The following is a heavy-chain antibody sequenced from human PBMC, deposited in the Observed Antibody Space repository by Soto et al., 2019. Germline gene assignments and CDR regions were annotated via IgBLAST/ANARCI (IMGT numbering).Heavy chain of an antibody. V-gene: IGHV4-61*01. CDR1: GGSVSSGSYY. CDR2: IYYSGST. D-gene: IGHD5-18*01. J-gene: IGHJ6*02. Sequence: PSETLSLTCTVSGGSVSSGSYYWSWIRQPPGKGLEWIGYIYYSGSTNYNPSLKSRVTISVDTSKNQFSLKLSSVTAADTAVYYCARDLGLYSYGYYYYYGMDVWGQGTTVTV. CDR3: ARDLGLYSYGYYYYYGMDV.